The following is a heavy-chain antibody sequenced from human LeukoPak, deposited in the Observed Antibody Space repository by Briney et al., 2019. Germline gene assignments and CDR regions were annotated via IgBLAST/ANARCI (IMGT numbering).Heavy chain of an antibody. CDR2: IIPNSVDT. V-gene: IGHV1-2*06. Sequence: ASVKVSCKTSGYSFTGYYIHWVRQAPGQGLEWMGRIIPNSVDTKYAQKFQGRVVMSTDTSITTAYMYLSGLTSDDTAVYYCARDGARYDILTGYGFDYWGQGTLVTVSS. D-gene: IGHD3-9*01. J-gene: IGHJ4*02. CDR1: GYSFTGYY. CDR3: ARDGARYDILTGYGFDY.